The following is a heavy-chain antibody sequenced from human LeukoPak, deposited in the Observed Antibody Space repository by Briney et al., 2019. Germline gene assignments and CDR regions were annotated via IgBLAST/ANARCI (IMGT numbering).Heavy chain of an antibody. Sequence: GGSLRLSCAASGFTFSSYAMSWVRQAPGKGLEWGSAISGSGGSTYYADSVKGRFTISRDNSKNTLYLQMNSLRAENTAVYYCAKDEATYYYDSSASGYWGQGTLVTVSS. J-gene: IGHJ4*02. CDR2: ISGSGGST. CDR3: AKDEATYYYDSSASGY. CDR1: GFTFSSYA. D-gene: IGHD3-22*01. V-gene: IGHV3-23*01.